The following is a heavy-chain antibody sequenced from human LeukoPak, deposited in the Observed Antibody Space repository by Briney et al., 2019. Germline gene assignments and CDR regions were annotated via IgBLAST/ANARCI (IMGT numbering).Heavy chain of an antibody. CDR3: ARVSVTTGIYYFDY. CDR1: GGSISSYY. D-gene: IGHD4-17*01. J-gene: IGHJ4*02. CDR2: IYYSGST. Sequence: SETLSLTCTVSGGSISSYYWSWIRQPPGKGLEWIGYIYYSGSTNYNPSLKSRVTISVDTSKNQFSLKLSSVTAADTAVYYCARVSVTTGIYYFDYWGQGTLVTVSS. V-gene: IGHV4-59*12.